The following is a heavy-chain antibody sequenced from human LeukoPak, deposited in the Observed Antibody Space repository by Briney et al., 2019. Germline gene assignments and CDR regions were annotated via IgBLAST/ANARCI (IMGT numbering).Heavy chain of an antibody. J-gene: IGHJ4*02. CDR1: GGTFSSYA. D-gene: IGHD3-10*01. Sequence: ASVKVSCKASGGTFSSYAISWVRQAPGQGLEWMGWISAYNGNTNYAQKLQGRVTMTTDTSTSTAYMELRSLRSGDTAVYYCARDLSPFYGSGSPSPFDYWGQGTLVTVSS. V-gene: IGHV1-18*01. CDR3: ARDLSPFYGSGSPSPFDY. CDR2: ISAYNGNT.